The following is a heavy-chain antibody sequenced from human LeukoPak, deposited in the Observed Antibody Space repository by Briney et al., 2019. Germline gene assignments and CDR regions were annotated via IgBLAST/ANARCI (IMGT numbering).Heavy chain of an antibody. Sequence: GGSLRLSCAASGFSFSSYVMPWVRQAPGKGLEWVSCISASGGTTYYADPVKGRFTISRDNSKNTVYVQMNSLRVEDTAVYYCAKRKVGTEYYFDCWGQGTLVTVSS. CDR3: AKRKVGTEYYFDC. CDR1: GFSFSSYV. CDR2: ISASGGTT. V-gene: IGHV3-23*01. J-gene: IGHJ4*02. D-gene: IGHD1-1*01.